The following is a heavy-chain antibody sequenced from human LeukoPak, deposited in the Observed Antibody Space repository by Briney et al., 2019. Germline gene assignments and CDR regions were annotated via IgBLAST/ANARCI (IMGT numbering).Heavy chain of an antibody. Sequence: GGSLRLSCAASGFTFNTYTMNWVRQAPGKGLEWVSDISGRGDGTYYADFVKGRFTISRDNSKNTLFPQMNSLRVEDTATYYCAKGTERYREVSSFDSWGRGTLVAVSS. V-gene: IGHV3-23*01. CDR3: AKGTERYREVSSFDS. J-gene: IGHJ4*02. D-gene: IGHD3-10*01. CDR1: GFTFNTYT. CDR2: ISGRGDGT.